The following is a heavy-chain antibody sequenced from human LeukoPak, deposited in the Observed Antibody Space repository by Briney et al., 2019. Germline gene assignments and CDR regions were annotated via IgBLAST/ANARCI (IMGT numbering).Heavy chain of an antibody. D-gene: IGHD3-10*01. J-gene: IGHJ4*02. CDR1: GVTLSNYA. CDR3: AKRGVVIQVFLIGFHKEAYYFDS. Sequence: GGSLRLSSAVTGVTLSNYAMSWVRQAPGKGLEWVAGISDRGATTNYAQSVKGRFTISRDNPKNTLYLQMSSLRAEDTAVYSCAKRGVVIQVFLIGFHKEAYYFDSWGQGALVTVSS. CDR2: ISDRGATT. V-gene: IGHV3-23*01.